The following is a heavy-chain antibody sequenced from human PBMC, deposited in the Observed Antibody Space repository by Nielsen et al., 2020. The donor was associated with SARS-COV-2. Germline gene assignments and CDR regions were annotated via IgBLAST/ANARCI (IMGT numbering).Heavy chain of an antibody. CDR3: ARGRPYGDEGYY. CDR1: GYTFTSFA. V-gene: IGHV1-3*01. D-gene: IGHD4-17*01. Sequence: ASVKVSCKTSGYTFTSFAIHWVRQAPGQSLEWMGWINAGNGNTKYSQKFQGRVTMTRDTSANTAYMELSSLRSEDTAVYYCARGRPYGDEGYYWGQGTLVTVSS. CDR2: INAGNGNT. J-gene: IGHJ4*02.